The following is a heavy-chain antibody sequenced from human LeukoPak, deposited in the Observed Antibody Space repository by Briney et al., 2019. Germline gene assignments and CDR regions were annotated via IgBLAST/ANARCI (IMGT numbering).Heavy chain of an antibody. V-gene: IGHV1-69*01. CDR3: ARARGSSSPTGYYFDY. CDR2: IIPIFGTA. D-gene: IGHD6-6*01. J-gene: IGHJ4*02. CDR1: GGTFSSYA. Sequence: SVKVSCKASGGTFSSYAISWVRQAPGQGLEWMGGIIPIFGTANYAQKFQGRVTITADESTSTAYMELSSLRSEDTAVYYCARARGSSSPTGYYFDYWGQGTLVTVSS.